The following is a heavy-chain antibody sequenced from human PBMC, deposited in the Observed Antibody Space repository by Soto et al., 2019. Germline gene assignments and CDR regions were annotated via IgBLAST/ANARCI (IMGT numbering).Heavy chain of an antibody. V-gene: IGHV3-30-3*01. CDR1: GFTFSSYA. CDR3: XXXXXXGADYFDY. CDR2: ISYDGSNK. Sequence: QVQLVESGGGVVQPGRSLRLSCAASGFTFSSYAMHWVRQAPGKGLEWVAVISYDGSNKYYADSVKGRFTISRDNSKXXXXXXXXXXXXXXXXXXXXXXXXXXGADYFDYWGQGTLVTVSS. J-gene: IGHJ4*02.